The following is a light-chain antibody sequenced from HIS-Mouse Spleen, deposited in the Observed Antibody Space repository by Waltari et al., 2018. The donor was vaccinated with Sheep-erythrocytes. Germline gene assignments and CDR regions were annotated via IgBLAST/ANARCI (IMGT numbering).Light chain of an antibody. Sequence: QSVLTQPPSASGTPGQRVTISCSGSSSNIGSNTVNWHQQLPGTAPKLRIYSNNQRPSGVPVRFSGSKSGTSASLAISGLQSEDGADYYCAAWDDSLNGPVFGGGTKLTVL. CDR1: SSNIGSNT. CDR3: AAWDDSLNGPV. V-gene: IGLV1-44*01. CDR2: SNN. J-gene: IGLJ3*02.